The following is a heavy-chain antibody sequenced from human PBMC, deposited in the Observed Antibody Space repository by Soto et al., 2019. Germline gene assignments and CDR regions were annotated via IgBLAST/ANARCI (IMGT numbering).Heavy chain of an antibody. Sequence: PSETLSLTCTVSGGSISSYYWSWIRRPPGKGLEWIGNIYYSGSTNYNPSLKSRVTISVDTSKNRFSLKLSSVTAADTAVYYCARERYYGMDVWGQGTTVTVSS. J-gene: IGHJ6*02. CDR2: IYYSGST. V-gene: IGHV4-59*01. CDR3: ARERYYGMDV. CDR1: GGSISSYY.